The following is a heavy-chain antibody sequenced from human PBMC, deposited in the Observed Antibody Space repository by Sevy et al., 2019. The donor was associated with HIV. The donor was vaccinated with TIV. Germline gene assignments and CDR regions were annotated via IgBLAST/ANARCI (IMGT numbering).Heavy chain of an antibody. J-gene: IGHJ5*02. CDR2: MNPNTGNT. V-gene: IGHV1-8*02. CDR3: TRVRALNYYDTSVSMEYNWFDP. D-gene: IGHD3-22*01. CDR1: GYTFTSHD. Sequence: ASVKVSCKASGYTFTSHDINWVRQATGQGLEWMGWMNPNTGNTGYAQKFQGRVTMTRDTSTSTAYMELRSLRSDDTAIYYCTRVRALNYYDTSVSMEYNWFDPWGQGTLVTVSS.